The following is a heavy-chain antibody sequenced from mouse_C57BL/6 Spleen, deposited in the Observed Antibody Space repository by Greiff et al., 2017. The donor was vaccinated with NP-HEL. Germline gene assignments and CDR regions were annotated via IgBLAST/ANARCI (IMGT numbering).Heavy chain of an antibody. J-gene: IGHJ1*03. CDR3: ARKGAAYYSNGYFDV. Sequence: QVQLQQPGAELVRPGTSVKLSCKASGYTFTSYWMHWVKQRPGQGLEWIGVIDPSDSYTNYNQKFKGKATLTVDTSSSTAYMQLSSLTSEDSAVYYCARKGAAYYSNGYFDVWGTGTTVTVSS. CDR2: IDPSDSYT. CDR1: GYTFTSYW. V-gene: IGHV1-59*01. D-gene: IGHD2-5*01.